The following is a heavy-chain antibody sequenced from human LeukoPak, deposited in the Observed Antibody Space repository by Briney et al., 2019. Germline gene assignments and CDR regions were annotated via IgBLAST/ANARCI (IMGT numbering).Heavy chain of an antibody. D-gene: IGHD3-22*01. Sequence: SETLSLTCTVSGGSISSYYWSWIRQPPGKGLEWIGYIYYSGSTNYNPSLKSRVTISVDTSKNQFSLKLSSVTAADTAVYYCARRLYYYDSSGYHGWFDPWGQGTLVTVSS. J-gene: IGHJ5*02. CDR1: GGSISSYY. CDR3: ARRLYYYDSSGYHGWFDP. V-gene: IGHV4-59*08. CDR2: IYYSGST.